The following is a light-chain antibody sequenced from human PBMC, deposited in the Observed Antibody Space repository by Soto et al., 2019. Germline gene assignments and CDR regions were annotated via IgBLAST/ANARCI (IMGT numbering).Light chain of an antibody. J-gene: IGKJ2*01. CDR2: GTS. Sequence: EIVVTQSPGTLSLSPGERANLSCRASQSVSRTYLAWYQHKPGQAPRLLIYGTSSRAPGIPDRFSGSGSGTYFTLTISRLEPEDLAVYYSKKYVSSPTYTFGPGTKLEI. V-gene: IGKV3-20*01. CDR3: KKYVSSPTYT. CDR1: QSVSRTY.